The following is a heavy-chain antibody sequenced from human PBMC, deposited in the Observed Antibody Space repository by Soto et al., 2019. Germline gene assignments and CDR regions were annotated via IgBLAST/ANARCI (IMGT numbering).Heavy chain of an antibody. J-gene: IGHJ5*02. Sequence: SGPTLVNPTQTLTQTCTFSGFSLTTRGVGVGWIRQPPGKALECLALIYWDDDKRYSPSLQSRLSITKDTSKNQVVLTMTNVDPVDTATYYCAHIPNYYQYDWFDPWGQGTLVTVSS. D-gene: IGHD3-16*01. CDR3: AHIPNYYQYDWFDP. CDR2: IYWDDDK. CDR1: GFSLTTRGVG. V-gene: IGHV2-5*02.